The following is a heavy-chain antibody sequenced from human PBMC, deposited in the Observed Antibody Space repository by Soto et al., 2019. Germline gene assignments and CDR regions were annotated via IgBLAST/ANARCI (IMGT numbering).Heavy chain of an antibody. V-gene: IGHV3-74*01. CDR2: ISNDGSST. J-gene: IGHJ4*02. Sequence: PGGSLRLSCAASGFTFSTYWMHWVRQAPGKGLVWVSRISNDGSSTTYADSEKGRITISRDNAKNTLYLQMTSLRVEEAAVYYCARDRDYDTNDYFYSFDVWGQGTLVTVSS. CDR3: ARDRDYDTNDYFYSFDV. CDR1: GFTFSTYW. D-gene: IGHD3-22*01.